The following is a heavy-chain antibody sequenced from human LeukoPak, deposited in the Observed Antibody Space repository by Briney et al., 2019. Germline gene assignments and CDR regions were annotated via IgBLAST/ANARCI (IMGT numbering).Heavy chain of an antibody. Sequence: PSETLSLTCAFYGGSFSGYYWSWIRQPPGKGLEWIGEINHSGSTNYNPSLKSRVTISVDTSKNQFSLKLSSVTAADTAVYYCAVGSYYDFWSGAVRWFDPWGQGTLVTVS. D-gene: IGHD3-3*01. CDR3: AVGSYYDFWSGAVRWFDP. J-gene: IGHJ5*02. CDR2: INHSGST. V-gene: IGHV4-34*01. CDR1: GGSFSGYY.